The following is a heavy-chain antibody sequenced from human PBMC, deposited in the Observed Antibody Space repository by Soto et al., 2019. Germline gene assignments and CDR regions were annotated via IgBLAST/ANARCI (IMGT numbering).Heavy chain of an antibody. CDR2: ISYDGSNK. CDR1: GFTFSSYA. V-gene: IGHV3-30-3*01. Sequence: GGSLRLSCAASGFTFSSYAMHWVRQAPGKGLEWVAVISYDGSNKYYADSVKGRFTISRDNSKNTLYLQMNSLRAEDTAVYYCARDSSSSSWYFDYWGQGTLVTVYS. D-gene: IGHD6-13*01. J-gene: IGHJ4*02. CDR3: ARDSSSSSWYFDY.